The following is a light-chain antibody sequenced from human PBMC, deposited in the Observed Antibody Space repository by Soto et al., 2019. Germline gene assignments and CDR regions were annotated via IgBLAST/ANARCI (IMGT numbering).Light chain of an antibody. Sequence: DIQMTQSRSTLSASVGDRVTITCRASHSISSWLAWYQQKPGKAPKLLIYKASSLESGVPSRFSGSGSGTEFTLTISSLQPDDFATYYCQQYNSFPTFGQGTKVEIK. CDR1: HSISSW. V-gene: IGKV1-5*03. CDR3: QQYNSFPT. J-gene: IGKJ1*01. CDR2: KAS.